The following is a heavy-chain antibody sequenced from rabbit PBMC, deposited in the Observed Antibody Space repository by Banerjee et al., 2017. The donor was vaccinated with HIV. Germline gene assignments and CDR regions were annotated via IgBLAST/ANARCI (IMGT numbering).Heavy chain of an antibody. J-gene: IGHJ4*01. Sequence: QEQLEESGGDLVKPEGSLTLTCTASGFSFSSTYWICWVRQAPGKGLEWIACIYTGSGHTYYASWAKGRFTISKTSSTTVTLQMTSLTAADTATYFCARDRDAAVPGYGYDLWGPGTLVTVS. CDR3: ARDRDAAVPGYGYDL. V-gene: IGHV1S45*01. CDR2: IYTGSGHT. D-gene: IGHD6-1*01. CDR1: GFSFSSTYW.